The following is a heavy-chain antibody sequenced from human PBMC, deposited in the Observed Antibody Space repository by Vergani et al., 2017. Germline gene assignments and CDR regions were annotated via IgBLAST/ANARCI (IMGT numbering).Heavy chain of an antibody. CDR1: GFDFSSYI. Sequence: QLVESGGGWVQPGGSLRLSCVVSGFDFSSYIMNWVRQAPGKGLEWVSFVSTSTKSQSYAESVKGRFTISRDSAKNSLYLQIDSLRAEDTAVYYCAREYSSTSGRAFDFWGQGTKVTVSS. CDR2: VSTSTKSQ. V-gene: IGHV3-48*01. D-gene: IGHD2-2*01. J-gene: IGHJ3*01. CDR3: AREYSSTSGRAFDF.